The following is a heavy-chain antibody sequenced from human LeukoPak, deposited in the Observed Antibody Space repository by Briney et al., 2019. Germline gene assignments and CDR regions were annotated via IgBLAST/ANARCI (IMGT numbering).Heavy chain of an antibody. J-gene: IGHJ4*02. CDR3: ARVTDDYVWGSYRPTRVDY. CDR1: GYTFTGYY. Sequence: VASVKVSCKASGYTFTGYYMHWVRQAPGQGLEWMGWINPISGGTNYAQKFQGRVTISVDTSKNQFSLKLSSVTAADTAVYYCARVTDDYVWGSYRPTRVDYWGQGTLVTVSS. V-gene: IGHV1-2*02. CDR2: INPISGGT. D-gene: IGHD3-16*02.